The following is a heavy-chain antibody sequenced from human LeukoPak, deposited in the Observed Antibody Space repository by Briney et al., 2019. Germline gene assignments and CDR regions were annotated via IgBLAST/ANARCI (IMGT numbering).Heavy chain of an antibody. V-gene: IGHV1-18*01. J-gene: IGHJ4*02. CDR2: ISAYSGNT. CDR3: ARDQDCSSTSCYDY. D-gene: IGHD2-2*01. CDR1: GYTFTSYG. Sequence: ASVKVSCKASGYTFTSYGISWVRQAPEQGLEWMGWISAYSGNTNYAQKLQGRVTMTTDTSTSTAYMELRSLRSDDTAVYYCARDQDCSSTSCYDYWGQGTLVTVSS.